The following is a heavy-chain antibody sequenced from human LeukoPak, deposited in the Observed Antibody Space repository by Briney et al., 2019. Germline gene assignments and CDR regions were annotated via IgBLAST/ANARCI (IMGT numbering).Heavy chain of an antibody. V-gene: IGHV4-4*07. D-gene: IGHD3-10*01. Sequence: SETLSLTCTVSGGSISSYYWSWIRQPAGKGLEWIGRIYTSGSTNYNPSLKSRVTMSVDTSKDQFSLKLSSVTAADTAVYYCARDPYYGSGSYYPSWAFDIWGQGTMVTVSS. CDR3: ARDPYYGSGSYYPSWAFDI. J-gene: IGHJ3*02. CDR1: GGSISSYY. CDR2: IYTSGST.